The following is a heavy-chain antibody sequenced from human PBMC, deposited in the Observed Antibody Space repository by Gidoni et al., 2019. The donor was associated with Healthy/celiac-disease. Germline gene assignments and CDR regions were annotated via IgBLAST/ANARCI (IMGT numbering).Heavy chain of an antibody. V-gene: IGHV3-48*01. CDR3: ARSSGWCDY. Sequence: EVQLVESGGGLVQPGGSLRLSCAASGFTFSSYSMNWVRQAPGKVLEWVSYISSSSSTIYYADSVKGRFTISRDNAKNSLYLQMNSLRAEDTAVYYCARSSGWCDYWGQGTLVTVSS. D-gene: IGHD6-19*01. CDR1: GFTFSSYS. CDR2: ISSSSSTI. J-gene: IGHJ4*02.